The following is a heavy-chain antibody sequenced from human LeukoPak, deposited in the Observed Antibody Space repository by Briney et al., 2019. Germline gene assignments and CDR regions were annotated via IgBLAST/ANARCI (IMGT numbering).Heavy chain of an antibody. D-gene: IGHD2-21*02. J-gene: IGHJ4*02. Sequence: GGSLRLSCVTSGFTFGTYAMSWVRQAPGKGLEWVSAISGSGGSTYYADSVKGRFTISRDNSKNTLYLQMNSLRAEDTAVYYCAKGGCGGDCYLYYFDYWGQGTLVTVSS. V-gene: IGHV3-23*01. CDR3: AKGGCGGDCYLYYFDY. CDR1: GFTFGTYA. CDR2: ISGSGGST.